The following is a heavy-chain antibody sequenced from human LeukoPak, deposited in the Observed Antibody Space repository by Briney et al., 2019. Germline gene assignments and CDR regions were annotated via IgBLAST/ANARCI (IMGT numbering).Heavy chain of an antibody. J-gene: IGHJ3*02. Sequence: GASVKVSCKASGYTFTGYYMHWVRQAPGQGVERMGWINPNSGGTNYAQKFQGRGTINRDTSISTAYMELSRLRSDDTAVYYCARDHSSGLFDIWGQGTMVTVSS. V-gene: IGHV1-2*02. CDR2: INPNSGGT. D-gene: IGHD6-19*01. CDR3: ARDHSSGLFDI. CDR1: GYTFTGYY.